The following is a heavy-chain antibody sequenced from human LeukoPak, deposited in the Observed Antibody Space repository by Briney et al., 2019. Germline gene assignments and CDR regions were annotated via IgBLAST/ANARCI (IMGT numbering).Heavy chain of an antibody. CDR2: IKSKTDGGTT. Sequence: GGSLRLSCAASGFTFSSYGMSWVRQAPGKGLEWVGRIKSKTDGGTTDYAAPVKGRFTISRDDSKNTLYLQMNSLKTEDTAVYYCTSCIAARRGRYYYYYYMDVWGKGTTVTVSS. J-gene: IGHJ6*03. CDR3: TSCIAARRGRYYYYYYMDV. V-gene: IGHV3-15*01. D-gene: IGHD6-6*01. CDR1: GFTFSSYG.